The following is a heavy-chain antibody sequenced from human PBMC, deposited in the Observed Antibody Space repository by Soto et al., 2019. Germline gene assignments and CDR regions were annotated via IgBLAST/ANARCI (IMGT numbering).Heavy chain of an antibody. Sequence: GSLRLSCAASGFAFSNYAMHWVRQAPGKGLEWVSSISTSIDATYYADSVKGRFTISRDDSKNTLYLQVNSLRAEDSAVYYCAKYRTVAARNFDYWGQRXQVTVSS. J-gene: IGHJ4*02. CDR2: ISTSIDAT. CDR1: GFAFSNYA. CDR3: AKYRTVAARNFDY. D-gene: IGHD6-6*01. V-gene: IGHV3-23*01.